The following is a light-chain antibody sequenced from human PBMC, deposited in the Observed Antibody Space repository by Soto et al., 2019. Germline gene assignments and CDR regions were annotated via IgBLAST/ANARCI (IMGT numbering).Light chain of an antibody. J-gene: IGLJ2*01. V-gene: IGLV2-14*01. CDR2: EVT. CDR3: SSYTSSSTVL. CDR1: SSDVGGYNY. Sequence: QSALTQPASVSGSLGQSITISCTGTSSDVGGYNYVSWYQQHPGKDPKVVIFEVTKRPSGVSSRFSGSKSGNTASPTVSGLQAEDEGDYYCSSYTSSSTVLFGGGTKVTVL.